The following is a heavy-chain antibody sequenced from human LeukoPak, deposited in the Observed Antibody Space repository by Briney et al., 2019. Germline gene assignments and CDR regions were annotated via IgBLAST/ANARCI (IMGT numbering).Heavy chain of an antibody. CDR2: IYSGGTT. Sequence: GGSLRLSCVASDFTVSRNYMSWVRQAPGKGLEWVSVIYSGGTTKYADSVKGRFTISRDNSNNMLYLQMDSLRVEDTAVYYCAKRDYDILANYYPYYDYWGQGTLVIVSS. CDR3: AKRDYDILANYYPYYDY. CDR1: DFTVSRNY. J-gene: IGHJ4*02. D-gene: IGHD3-9*01. V-gene: IGHV3-53*01.